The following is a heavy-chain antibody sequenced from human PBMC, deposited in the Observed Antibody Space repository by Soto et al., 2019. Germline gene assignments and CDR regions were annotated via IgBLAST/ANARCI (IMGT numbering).Heavy chain of an antibody. Sequence: SETLSLTCTVPGDSISSGGYYWSRIRQHPGKGLEWIGNIYYSRSTYYNPSLKSRVTISVDTSKNQFSMKLSSVTAVDMAVYYCARVGSYHSTAFDIWGQGTMVTVSS. D-gene: IGHD3-10*01. CDR1: GDSISSGGYY. CDR2: IYYSRST. J-gene: IGHJ3*02. V-gene: IGHV4-31*03. CDR3: ARVGSYHSTAFDI.